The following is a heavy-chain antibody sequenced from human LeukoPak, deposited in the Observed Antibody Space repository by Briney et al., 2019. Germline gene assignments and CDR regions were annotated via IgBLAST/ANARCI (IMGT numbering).Heavy chain of an antibody. CDR2: IKSKTDGGTT. Sequence: GGSLRLSCAASGFTFSSAWMNWVRQAPGKGLEWVGRIKSKTDGGTTDYAAPVKGRFTISRDDSKNTLYLQMNSLKTEDTAVYYCTPEWLPSTRYYYYYYGMDVWGQGTTVTVSS. D-gene: IGHD5-18*01. V-gene: IGHV3-15*07. CDR3: TPEWLPSTRYYYYYYGMDV. CDR1: GFTFSSAW. J-gene: IGHJ6*02.